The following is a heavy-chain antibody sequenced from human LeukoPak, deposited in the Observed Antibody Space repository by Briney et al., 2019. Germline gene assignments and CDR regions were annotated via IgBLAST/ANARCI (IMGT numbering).Heavy chain of an antibody. CDR3: AKVSGSGYYYPIDY. CDR2: ITGSGSST. V-gene: IGHV3-23*01. CDR1: GFTFSSYG. D-gene: IGHD3-22*01. Sequence: GGSLRLSCAASGFTFSSYGMTWLRQAPGKALEWFSAITGSGSSTNNADSVKGRFTISRDNSKNTLYLQMNSLRAEDTAVYYCAKVSGSGYYYPIDYWGQGTLVTVSS. J-gene: IGHJ4*02.